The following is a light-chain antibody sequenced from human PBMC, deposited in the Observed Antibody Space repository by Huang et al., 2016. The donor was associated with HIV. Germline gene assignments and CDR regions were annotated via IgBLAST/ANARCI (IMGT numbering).Light chain of an antibody. Sequence: DIQMTQSPSSLSASVGDRVTITCRASQSISSYLNWYQQKPGKAPKLLIYDASSMQSGVPSRFSGSGSGTDFTLTISSLQPEDFATYYCQQSYSFALTFGGGTKVEIK. J-gene: IGKJ4*01. V-gene: IGKV1-39*01. CDR1: QSISSY. CDR3: QQSYSFALT. CDR2: DAS.